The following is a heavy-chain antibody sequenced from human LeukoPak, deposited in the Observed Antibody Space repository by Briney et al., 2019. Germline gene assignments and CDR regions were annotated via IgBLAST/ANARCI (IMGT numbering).Heavy chain of an antibody. Sequence: AASVKVSCTTSGYTFTGCYMHWVGHAPGPGLEWMGWIDTNSGGTNYAQEFQGRVTMTRDTSIGTAYMELSGLTPDDTAVYYCARGYYDVGSLYYFDYWGQGTLVTVSS. CDR2: IDTNSGGT. CDR1: GYTFTGCY. V-gene: IGHV1-2*02. CDR3: ARGYYDVGSLYYFDY. D-gene: IGHD3-16*01. J-gene: IGHJ4*02.